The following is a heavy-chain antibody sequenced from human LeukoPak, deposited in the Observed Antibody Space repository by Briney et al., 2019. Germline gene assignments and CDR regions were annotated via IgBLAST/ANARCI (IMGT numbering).Heavy chain of an antibody. V-gene: IGHV4-59*01. CDR2: IYDTGST. J-gene: IGHJ4*02. Sequence: PSETLSLTCTVSGVSISSYYWSWLRQPPGKGLEWIGFIYDTGSTNYNPSLKSRVTISVDTSKNQVSLRLSSVTAADTAVYYCARENPGATRPFDYWGQGTLVTVSS. D-gene: IGHD5-24*01. CDR3: ARENPGATRPFDY. CDR1: GVSISSYY.